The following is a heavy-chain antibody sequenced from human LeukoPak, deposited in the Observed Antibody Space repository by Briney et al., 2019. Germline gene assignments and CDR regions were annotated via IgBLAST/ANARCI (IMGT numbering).Heavy chain of an antibody. D-gene: IGHD1-26*01. CDR1: GGSIDSYF. V-gene: IGHV4-59*01. CDR3: ARDRMGGSYPRVSDY. Sequence: PSETLSLTCTVSGGSIDSYFWTWIRQPPGKGLEFIGNMYHSGSASYNASLKGRATISLESSRKQFSLKLTSVTAADTAVYYCARDRMGGSYPRVSDYWGQGTLVTVSS. J-gene: IGHJ4*02. CDR2: MYHSGSA.